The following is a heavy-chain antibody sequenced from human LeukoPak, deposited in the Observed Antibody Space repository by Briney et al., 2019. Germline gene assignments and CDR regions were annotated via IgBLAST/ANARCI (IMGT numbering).Heavy chain of an antibody. CDR1: GFTFSSYW. CDR3: ARVIPPSSIAVAGGFDY. V-gene: IGHV3-7*01. D-gene: IGHD6-19*01. Sequence: QPGGSLRLSCAASGFTFSSYWMSWVRQAPGKGLEWVANIKQDGSEKYYVDSVKGRFTISRDNAKNSLYLQMNSPRAEDTAVYYCARVIPPSSIAVAGGFDYWGQGTLVTVSS. J-gene: IGHJ4*02. CDR2: IKQDGSEK.